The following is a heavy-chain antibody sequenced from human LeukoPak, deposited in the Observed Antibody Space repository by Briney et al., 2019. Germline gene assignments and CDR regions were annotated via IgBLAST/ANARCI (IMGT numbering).Heavy chain of an antibody. J-gene: IGHJ4*02. CDR1: GFTFSSYA. CDR3: AKLTLDGYASGWYLIVDYFDY. D-gene: IGHD6-19*01. Sequence: TGGSLRVSCAASGFTFSSYAMSWVRQAPGKGLECVSTISGSGGMTYSADSVKVRFTISRDNCKRTLCMQINRLRAEDTAVYYCAKLTLDGYASGWYLIVDYFDYWGQGTLVTVYS. V-gene: IGHV3-23*01. CDR2: ISGSGGMT.